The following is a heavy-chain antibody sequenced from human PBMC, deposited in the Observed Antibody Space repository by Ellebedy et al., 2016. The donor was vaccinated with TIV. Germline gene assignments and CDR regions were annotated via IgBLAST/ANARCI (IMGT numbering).Heavy chain of an antibody. V-gene: IGHV3-7*01. J-gene: IGHJ5*02. Sequence: GESLKISXAASGFTFSSYWMSWVRQAPGKGLEWVANIKQDGSEKYYVDSVKGRFTISRDNAKNSLYLQMNSLRAEDTAVYYCARDIAARPDAYNWFNPWGQGTLVTVSS. D-gene: IGHD6-6*01. CDR3: ARDIAARPDAYNWFNP. CDR2: IKQDGSEK. CDR1: GFTFSSYW.